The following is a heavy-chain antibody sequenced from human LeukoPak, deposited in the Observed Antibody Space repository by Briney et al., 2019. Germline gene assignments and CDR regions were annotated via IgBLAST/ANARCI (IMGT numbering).Heavy chain of an antibody. CDR2: ISYDGSNK. V-gene: IGHV3-30-3*01. D-gene: IGHD6-19*01. CDR3: ARETVAGGYYFDY. Sequence: GRSLRLSCAASGFTFSSYAMHWVRQAPGKGLEWVAVISYDGSNKYYADSVKGRFTISGDNSKNTLYLQMNSLRAEDTAVYYCARETVAGGYYFDYWGQGTLVTVSS. CDR1: GFTFSSYA. J-gene: IGHJ4*02.